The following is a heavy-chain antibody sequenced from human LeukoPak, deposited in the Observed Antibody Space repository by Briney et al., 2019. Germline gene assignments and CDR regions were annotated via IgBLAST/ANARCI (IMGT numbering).Heavy chain of an antibody. Sequence: GGSLRLSCAASGFTFSSYSMNWVRQAPGKGLEWVSSISGSSSYIYYADSVKGRFTISRDNAKNSLYLQMNSLRAEDTAAYYCARDPPPTSDAFDIWGQGTMVTVSS. V-gene: IGHV3-21*01. CDR3: ARDPPPTSDAFDI. CDR1: GFTFSSYS. CDR2: ISGSSSYI. J-gene: IGHJ3*02.